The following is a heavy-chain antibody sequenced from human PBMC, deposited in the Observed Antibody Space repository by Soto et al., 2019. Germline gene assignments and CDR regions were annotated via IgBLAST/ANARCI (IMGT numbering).Heavy chain of an antibody. CDR1: GFTLSSYA. J-gene: IGHJ4*02. CDR3: AKAPRTYDFPYYFDS. CDR2: VSGGGGDT. Sequence: EMQLLESGGGLVQPGGSLRLTCTASGFTLSSYAMNWVRQAPGEGLEWVSAVSGGGGDTYYADSVKGRFTISRDNSKDTLYLQISSLRAEDTAVYYCAKAPRTYDFPYYFDSWGQGTLVTVSS. D-gene: IGHD3-3*01. V-gene: IGHV3-23*01.